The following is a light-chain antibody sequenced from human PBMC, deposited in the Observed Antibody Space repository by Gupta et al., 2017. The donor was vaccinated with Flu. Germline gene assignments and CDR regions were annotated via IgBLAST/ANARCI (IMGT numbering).Light chain of an antibody. V-gene: IGKV4-1*01. CDR2: WAS. Sequence: DIVMTQSPDSLAVSLGERATINCKSSQSVLYSSNNKNYLAWYQQKPGQPPKLLIYWASTRKPGVPDRFSGGGSGTDFTLTIGSLQAEDVAVYYCQQEDYTPRTFGQGTKVEIK. CDR1: QSVLYSSNNKNY. J-gene: IGKJ1*01. CDR3: QQEDYTPRT.